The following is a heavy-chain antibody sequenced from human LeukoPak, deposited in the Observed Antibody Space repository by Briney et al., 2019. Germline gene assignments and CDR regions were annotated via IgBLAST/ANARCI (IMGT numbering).Heavy chain of an antibody. V-gene: IGHV4-59*01. J-gene: IGHJ4*02. Sequence: PSETLSLTCTVSGGSISSYYWSWIRLPPGKGLEWIGYIYYSGSTNYNPSLKSRVTISVDTSKNQFSLKLSSVTAADTAVYYCARGGVLPFDSWGQGTLVTVSS. D-gene: IGHD3-3*01. CDR1: GGSISSYY. CDR3: ARGGVLPFDS. CDR2: IYYSGST.